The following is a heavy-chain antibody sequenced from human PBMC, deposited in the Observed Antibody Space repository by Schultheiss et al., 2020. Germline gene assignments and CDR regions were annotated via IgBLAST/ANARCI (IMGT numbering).Heavy chain of an antibody. J-gene: IGHJ6*02. Sequence: GGSLRLSCAASGFTFSSYGMHWVRQAPGKGLEWVAVISYDGSNKYYADSVKGRFTISRDNSKNTLYLQMNSLRGEDTAVYYCAKEMLATDREYYYYGMDVWGQGTTVTVSS. D-gene: IGHD1-1*01. V-gene: IGHV3-30*18. CDR3: AKEMLATDREYYYYGMDV. CDR2: ISYDGSNK. CDR1: GFTFSSYG.